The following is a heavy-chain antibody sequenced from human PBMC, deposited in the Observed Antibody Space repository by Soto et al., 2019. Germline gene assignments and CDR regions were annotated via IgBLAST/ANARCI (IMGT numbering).Heavy chain of an antibody. V-gene: IGHV3-9*01. CDR3: ARGEWVTMVRGVIFGMDV. CDR2: ISWDSGRI. CDR1: GFTFDDYA. D-gene: IGHD3-10*01. Sequence: GGSLRLSCAASGFTFDDYAMYWVRQGPGKGLEWVSGISWDSGRIDYADSVKGRFTISRDNAENSLYLQMNSLRAEDTAVYYCARGEWVTMVRGVIFGMDVWGQGTTVTVSS. J-gene: IGHJ6*02.